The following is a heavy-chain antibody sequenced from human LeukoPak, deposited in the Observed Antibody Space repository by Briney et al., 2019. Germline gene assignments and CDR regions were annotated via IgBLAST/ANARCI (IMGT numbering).Heavy chain of an antibody. Sequence: ASVKVSCKASGYTFTGYYIHWVRQAPGQGLEYMGWINTYTGNPTYAQAFTGRIVFSLDTSVSTAYLQIRRLKAEDTAVYFCARRSMVQHLDVWGKGTTVIVSS. CDR3: ARRSMVQHLDV. CDR2: INTYTGNP. D-gene: IGHD3-10*01. V-gene: IGHV7-4-1*02. CDR1: GYTFTGYY. J-gene: IGHJ6*04.